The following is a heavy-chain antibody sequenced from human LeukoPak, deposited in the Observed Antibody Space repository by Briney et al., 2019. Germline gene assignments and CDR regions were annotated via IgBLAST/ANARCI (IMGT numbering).Heavy chain of an antibody. V-gene: IGHV1-2*02. CDR3: ARAVSGTLGGAFDI. CDR1: GYTFIDYF. J-gene: IGHJ3*02. D-gene: IGHD1-7*01. CDR2: INPNSGVT. Sequence: ASVKVSCKASGYTFIDYFIHWMRQTPGQGLEWLGWINPNSGVTRYAQKFQDRVTMTRDTAACMELSSLKSDDTAVYYCARAVSGTLGGAFDIWGQGTAVTVSS.